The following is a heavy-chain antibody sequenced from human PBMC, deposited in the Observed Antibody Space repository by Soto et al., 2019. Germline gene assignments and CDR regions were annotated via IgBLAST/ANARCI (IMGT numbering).Heavy chain of an antibody. CDR1: GFTFSSYS. V-gene: IGHV3-30*02. CDR2: IWSDGSNK. CDR3: AKDSLAAGTFCSDY. J-gene: IGHJ4*02. Sequence: PGGSLRLSCAASGFTFSSYSMHWVRQAPGKGLEWVALIWSDGSNKYYADSVKGRFTISRDNSKNTLYLQMNSLRAEDTAVYYCAKDSLAAGTFCSDYWGQGTLVTVSS. D-gene: IGHD6-13*01.